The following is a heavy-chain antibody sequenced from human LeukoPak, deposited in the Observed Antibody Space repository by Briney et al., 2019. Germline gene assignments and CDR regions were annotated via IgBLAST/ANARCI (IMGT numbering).Heavy chain of an antibody. J-gene: IGHJ4*02. Sequence: PSETLSLTCAVYGGSFSGYYWSWIRQPPGKGLEWIGEINHSGSTNYNPSLKSRVTISVDTSKNQFSLKLSSVTAADTAVYYCARGVVGATFDYWGQGTLVTVSS. D-gene: IGHD1-26*01. V-gene: IGHV4-34*01. CDR1: GGSFSGYY. CDR3: ARGVVGATFDY. CDR2: INHSGST.